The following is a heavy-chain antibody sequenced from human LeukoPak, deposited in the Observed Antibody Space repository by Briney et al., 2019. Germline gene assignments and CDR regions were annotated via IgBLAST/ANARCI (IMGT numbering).Heavy chain of an antibody. J-gene: IGHJ4*01. V-gene: IGHV3-72*01. Sequence: GGSLRLSCAASGFTFSDHYMDWVRQAPGKGLEWVGRVRNKADSYTTEYAASVKGRFTVSRDDSKNSLYLQMNSLKTEDTAVYYCARGGFGHNFDCWGQGTLVTVSS. CDR2: VRNKADSYTT. CDR1: GFTFSDHY. CDR3: ARGGFGHNFDC. D-gene: IGHD3-16*01.